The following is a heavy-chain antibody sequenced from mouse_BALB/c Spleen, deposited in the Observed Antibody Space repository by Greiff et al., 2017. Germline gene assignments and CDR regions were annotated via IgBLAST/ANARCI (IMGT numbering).Heavy chain of an antibody. J-gene: IGHJ4*01. V-gene: IGHV3-2*02. CDR1: GYSITSDYA. CDR2: ISYSGST. Sequence: VQLKESGPGLVKPSQSLSLTCTVTGYSITSDYAWNWIRQFPGNKLEWMGYISYSGSTSYNPSLKSRISITRDTSKNQFFLQLNSVTTEDTATYYCASQVRGAMDYWGQGTSVTVSS. D-gene: IGHD2-14*01. CDR3: ASQVRGAMDY.